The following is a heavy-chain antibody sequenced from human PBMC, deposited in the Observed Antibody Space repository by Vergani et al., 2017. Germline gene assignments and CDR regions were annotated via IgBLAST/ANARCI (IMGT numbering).Heavy chain of an antibody. CDR3: ARHSXVEWLVKLGWIDP. CDR1: GASIRSSNYY. D-gene: IGHD6-19*01. CDR2: IYYSGST. V-gene: IGHV4-39*01. Sequence: QLQLQESGPGLVKPSATLTLTCSVSGASIRSSNYYWGWIRQPPGKGLEWSASIYYSGSTYNNPSLKSRVTISVDTSKNQFSLKLSSVTAADTAVYFCARHSXVEWLVKLGWIDPWGQGILVTVSS. J-gene: IGHJ5*02.